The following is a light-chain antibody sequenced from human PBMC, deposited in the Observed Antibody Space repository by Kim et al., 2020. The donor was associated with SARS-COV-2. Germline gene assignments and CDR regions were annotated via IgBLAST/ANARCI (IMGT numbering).Light chain of an antibody. V-gene: IGKV1-8*01. CDR2: AAC. Sequence: ASAGDRVTITCRASQDIGSYLAWYQQKPGKAPKLLIYAACTLQSGVPSRFSGTGSGTDFTLPISCLQSEDFATYYCQQYYSYPWTFGQGTKVDIK. CDR1: QDIGSY. J-gene: IGKJ1*01. CDR3: QQYYSYPWT.